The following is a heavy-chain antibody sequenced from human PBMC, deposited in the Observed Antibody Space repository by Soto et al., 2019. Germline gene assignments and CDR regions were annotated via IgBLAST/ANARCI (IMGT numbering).Heavy chain of an antibody. J-gene: IGHJ6*02. Sequence: SVKVSCKASGGTFSSYASSWVRQAPGQALEWMGGIIPIFGTANYAQKFQGRVTITADESTSTAYMELSSLRSEDTAVYYCARLLTTVTHYYYYGMDVWGQGTTVTVSS. CDR3: ARLLTTVTHYYYYGMDV. D-gene: IGHD4-17*01. V-gene: IGHV1-69*13. CDR2: IIPIFGTA. CDR1: GGTFSSYA.